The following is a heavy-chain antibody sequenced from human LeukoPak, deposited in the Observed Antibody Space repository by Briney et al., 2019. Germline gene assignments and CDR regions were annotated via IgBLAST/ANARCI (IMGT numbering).Heavy chain of an antibody. J-gene: IGHJ4*02. Sequence: SETLSLTCAVSGGSISSGGYSWSWIRQPPGKGLEWIGYIYHSGSTYYNPSLKSRVTISVDRSKNQFSLKLSSVTAADTAVYYCARALELATDYWGQGTLVTVSS. V-gene: IGHV4-30-2*01. CDR3: ARALELATDY. D-gene: IGHD5-24*01. CDR1: GGSISSGGYS. CDR2: IYHSGST.